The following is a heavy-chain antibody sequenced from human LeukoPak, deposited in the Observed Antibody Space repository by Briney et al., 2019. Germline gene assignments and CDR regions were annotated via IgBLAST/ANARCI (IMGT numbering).Heavy chain of an antibody. CDR3: ARDDVVVVAATGWFDP. Sequence: GASVKVSCKASGYTFTGYYMHWVRQAPGQGLEWMGWVNPNSGGTNYAQKFQGRVTMTRDTSISTAYMELSRLRSDDTAVYYCARDDVVVVAATGWFDPWGQGTLVTVSS. CDR1: GYTFTGYY. D-gene: IGHD2-15*01. V-gene: IGHV1-2*02. J-gene: IGHJ5*02. CDR2: VNPNSGGT.